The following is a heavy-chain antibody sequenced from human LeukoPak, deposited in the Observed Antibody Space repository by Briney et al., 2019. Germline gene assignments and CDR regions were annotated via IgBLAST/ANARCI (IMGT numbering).Heavy chain of an antibody. J-gene: IGHJ4*02. V-gene: IGHV1-18*01. Sequence: ASVKVSCKASGYSFTRYGMSWVRQAPGQGPEWMGWISGSIGKTNYAQKFQGRVTLTTDTSASTAYMELRSLRSDDPAVYYCARSGRGTYDYFDWWGQGTLVTVSS. CDR1: GYSFTRYG. CDR2: ISGSIGKT. CDR3: ARSGRGTYDYFDW. D-gene: IGHD1-26*01.